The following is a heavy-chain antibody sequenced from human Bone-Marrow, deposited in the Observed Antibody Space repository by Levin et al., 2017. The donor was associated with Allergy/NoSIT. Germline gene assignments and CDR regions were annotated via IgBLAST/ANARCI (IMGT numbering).Heavy chain of an antibody. CDR3: TRISSSSSLFLGGLLSGVVSFDY. D-gene: IGHD6-6*01. CDR2: IRSKAYGGTT. Sequence: GGSLRLSCTASGFTFGDYAMSWVRQAPGKGLEWVGFIRSKAYGGTTEYAASVKGGFTISRDDSKSIAYLQMNSLKTEDTAVYYCTRISSSSSLFLGGLLSGVVSFDYWGQGTLVTVSS. CDR1: GFTFGDYA. J-gene: IGHJ4*02. V-gene: IGHV3-49*04.